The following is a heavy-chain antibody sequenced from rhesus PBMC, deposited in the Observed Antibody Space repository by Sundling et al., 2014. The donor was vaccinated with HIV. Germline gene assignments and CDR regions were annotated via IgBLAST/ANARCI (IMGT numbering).Heavy chain of an antibody. CDR3: ARGHNTYTSY. Sequence: QVQLQESGPGLVKPSETLSLTCGVSGGSISVGFQWSWVRQPPGQGLEWIGNIYGSSWSTNYNPSLQSRVTISKDPSKNQFSLKLTSVTAADTAVYYCARGHNTYTSYWGQGVLVTVSS. V-gene: IGHV4-76*01. CDR2: IYGSSWST. J-gene: IGHJ4*01. CDR1: GGSISVGFQ. D-gene: IGHD1-38*01.